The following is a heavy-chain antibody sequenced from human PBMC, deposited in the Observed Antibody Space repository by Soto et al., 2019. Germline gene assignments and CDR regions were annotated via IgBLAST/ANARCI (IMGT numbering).Heavy chain of an antibody. Sequence: VQLVESGGGVVQPGRSLRLSCAASGFTFSDYAMHWVRQAPGKGLEWVAVVSHDGRNTHYADSVKGRFTISRDSSKNSVSLELTSLRAEDTAVYYCAKGGRQWLVTSDFNYWGQGALVTVSS. J-gene: IGHJ4*02. CDR2: VSHDGRNT. CDR3: AKGGRQWLVTSDFNY. D-gene: IGHD6-19*01. CDR1: GFTFSDYA. V-gene: IGHV3-30*18.